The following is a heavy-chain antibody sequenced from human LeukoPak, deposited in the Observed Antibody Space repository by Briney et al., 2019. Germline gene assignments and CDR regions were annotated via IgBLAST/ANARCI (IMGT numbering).Heavy chain of an antibody. CDR3: ANSSRFLECLLYDYYIDV. CDR1: A. D-gene: IGHD3-3*01. CDR2: ISDSGGST. Sequence: AKRWGRQARGKGVEGGTGISDSGGSTYYADSVKGRVTIYRDNYKNRLYMQKNRQRAEDRAVYKCANSSRFLECLLYDYYIDVWGKGTTVTVSS. V-gene: IGHV3-23*01. J-gene: IGHJ6*03.